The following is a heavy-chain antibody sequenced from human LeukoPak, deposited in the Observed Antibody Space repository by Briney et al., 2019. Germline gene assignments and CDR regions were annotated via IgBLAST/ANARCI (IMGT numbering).Heavy chain of an antibody. Sequence: GGSLGLSCAASGFTFSSYSMNWVRQAPGKGLEWVSSISSSSSYIYYADSVKGRFTISRDNAKNSLYLQMNSLRAEDTAVYYCARGRVYDSSSYSDYWGQGTLVTVSS. CDR3: ARGRVYDSSSYSDY. CDR1: GFTFSSYS. CDR2: ISSSSSYI. V-gene: IGHV3-21*01. J-gene: IGHJ4*02. D-gene: IGHD3-22*01.